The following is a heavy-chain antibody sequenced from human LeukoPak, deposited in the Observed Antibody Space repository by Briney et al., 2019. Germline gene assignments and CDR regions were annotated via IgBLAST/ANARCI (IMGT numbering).Heavy chain of an antibody. CDR1: GFTFSSYG. V-gene: IGHV3-30*03. D-gene: IGHD3-22*01. Sequence: GRSLRLSCAASGFTFSSYGMHWVRQAPGKGLEWVAVISYDGSNKYYADSVKGRFTVSRDNSKNTLYLQMNSLRAEDTAVYYCARAPPYDSSGYEYYFDYWGQGTLVTVSS. CDR2: ISYDGSNK. J-gene: IGHJ4*02. CDR3: ARAPPYDSSGYEYYFDY.